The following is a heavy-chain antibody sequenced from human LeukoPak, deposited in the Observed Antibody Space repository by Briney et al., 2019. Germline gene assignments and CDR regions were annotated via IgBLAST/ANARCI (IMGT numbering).Heavy chain of an antibody. Sequence: SETLSLTCAVYGGSFSGYYWSWIRQPPGKGLEWTREINHSGSTNYNPSLKSRVTISVDTSKNQFSLKLSSGTVADTAVYYCASARGNTDAFDIWGQGTMVTVSS. D-gene: IGHD2/OR15-2a*01. CDR1: GGSFSGYY. V-gene: IGHV4-34*01. CDR2: INHSGST. J-gene: IGHJ3*02. CDR3: ASARGNTDAFDI.